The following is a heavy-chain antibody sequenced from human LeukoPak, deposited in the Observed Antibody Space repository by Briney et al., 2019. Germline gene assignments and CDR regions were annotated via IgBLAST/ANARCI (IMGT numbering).Heavy chain of an antibody. Sequence: GGSQRLSCAASGFTFSSYSMNWVRQAPGKGLEWVSSISSSSSYIYYADSVKGRFTISRDNAKNSLYLQMNSLRAEDTAVYYCARGAVDIVVVPAAIGWFDPWGQGTLVTVSS. CDR1: GFTFSSYS. J-gene: IGHJ5*02. D-gene: IGHD2-2*03. CDR3: ARGAVDIVVVPAAIGWFDP. V-gene: IGHV3-21*01. CDR2: ISSSSSYI.